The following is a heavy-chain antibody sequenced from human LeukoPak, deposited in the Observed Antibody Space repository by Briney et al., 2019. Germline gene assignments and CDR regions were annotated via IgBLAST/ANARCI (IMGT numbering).Heavy chain of an antibody. CDR2: IYYSGST. Sequence: SETLSLTCTVSGGSISSYYWSWIRQPPGKGLEWIGYIYYSGSTNYNPSLKSRVTISVDTSKNQSSLKLSSVTAADTAVYYCARQFSSSYDDYYFDYWGQGTLVTVSS. CDR1: GGSISSYY. CDR3: ARQFSSSYDDYYFDY. J-gene: IGHJ4*02. D-gene: IGHD4-17*01. V-gene: IGHV4-59*08.